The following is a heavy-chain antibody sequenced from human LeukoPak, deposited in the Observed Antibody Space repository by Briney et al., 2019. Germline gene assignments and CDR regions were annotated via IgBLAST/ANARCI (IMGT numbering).Heavy chain of an antibody. CDR2: IYYSGST. J-gene: IGHJ6*02. Sequence: SETLSLTCTVSGGSISSYYWSWIRQPPGKGLEWIGYIYYSGSTKYNPSLKSRVTISVDTSKNQFSLKLSSVTAADTAVYYCARSLRPRYYYYGMDVWGQGTTVTVSS. CDR1: GGSISSYY. CDR3: ARSLRPRYYYYGMDV. V-gene: IGHV4-59*01. D-gene: IGHD4/OR15-4a*01.